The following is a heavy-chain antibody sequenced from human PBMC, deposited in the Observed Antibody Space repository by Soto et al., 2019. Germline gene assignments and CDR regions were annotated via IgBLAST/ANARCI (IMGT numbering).Heavy chain of an antibody. CDR2: IKHSGST. Sequence: SETLSLTCAVYGGSFSGYYWSWIRQPPGKGLEWIGEIKHSGSTNYNPSLKSRVTRSVDTSKNQFSLKLSSVTAADTAVYYCARESRARWHYYPYYYYYGLDVWGQGTTVTVSS. J-gene: IGHJ6*02. V-gene: IGHV4-34*01. D-gene: IGHD1-26*01. CDR1: GGSFSGYY. CDR3: ARESRARWHYYPYYYYYGLDV.